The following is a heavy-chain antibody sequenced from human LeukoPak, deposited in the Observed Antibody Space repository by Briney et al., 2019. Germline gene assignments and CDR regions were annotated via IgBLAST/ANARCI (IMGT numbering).Heavy chain of an antibody. CDR1: GYSFTSYW. D-gene: IGHD4-17*01. CDR3: ARARDYGDYVVDS. Sequence: GESLKISCKGSGYSFTSYWIGWVRQMPGKGLEWMGIIYLGDSDTTYSPSFQGQVTISADKSISTAYLQWSSLKASDTGMYFCARARDYGDYVVDSWGQGTLVTVFS. V-gene: IGHV5-51*01. J-gene: IGHJ4*02. CDR2: IYLGDSDT.